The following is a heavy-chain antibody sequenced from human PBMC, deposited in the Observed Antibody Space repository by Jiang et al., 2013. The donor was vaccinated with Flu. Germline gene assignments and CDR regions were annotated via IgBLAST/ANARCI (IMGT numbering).Heavy chain of an antibody. CDR3: ASQSYDFWSGYYEIYYYYGMDV. D-gene: IGHD3-3*01. Sequence: VQLVESGGGLVQPGGSLRLSCAASGFTFSSYWMHWVRQAPGKGLAWVSRINSDGSSTSYADSVKGRFTISRDNAKNTLYLQMNSLRAEDTAVYYCASQSYDFWSGYYEIYYYYGMDVWGKGTTVTVSS. J-gene: IGHJ6*04. CDR1: GFTFSSYW. CDR2: INSDGSST. V-gene: IGHV3-74*01.